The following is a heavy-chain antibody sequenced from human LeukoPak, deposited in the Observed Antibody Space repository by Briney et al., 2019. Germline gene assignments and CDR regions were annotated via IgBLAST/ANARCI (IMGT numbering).Heavy chain of an antibody. CDR2: IWYDGSNK. V-gene: IGHV3-33*01. J-gene: IGHJ4*02. CDR1: GFTFSSYG. Sequence: GSLRLSCAASGFTFSSYGMHWVRQAPGKGLEWVAVIWYDGSNKYYADSVKGRFTISRDNSKNTLYLQMNSLRAEDTAVYYCAREGYCSGGSCYGGRPYFDYWGQGTLVTVSS. CDR3: AREGYCSGGSCYGGRPYFDY. D-gene: IGHD2-15*01.